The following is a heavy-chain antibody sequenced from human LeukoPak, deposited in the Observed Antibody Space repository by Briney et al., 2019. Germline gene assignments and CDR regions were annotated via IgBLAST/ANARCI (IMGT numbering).Heavy chain of an antibody. V-gene: IGHV1-69*13. CDR2: IIPIFGTP. D-gene: IGHD5-24*01. CDR1: GGTFSSHA. Sequence: SVKVSCKASGGTFSSHAISWVRQAPGQGLEWMGGIIPIFGTPNYAQKFQGRVTITADESTSTAYMELSSLRSEDTAVYYCARSDQRWLYPDYWGQGTLVTVSS. J-gene: IGHJ4*02. CDR3: ARSDQRWLYPDY.